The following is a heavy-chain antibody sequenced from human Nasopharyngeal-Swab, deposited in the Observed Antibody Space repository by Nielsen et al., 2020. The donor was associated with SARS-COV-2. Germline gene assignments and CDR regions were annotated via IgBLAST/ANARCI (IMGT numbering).Heavy chain of an antibody. CDR2: TYYRSQWYN. Sequence: SQTLSLTCAISGDSVSSNIAAWHWIRQSPSRGLEWLGRTYYRSQWYNDYAVSVRSRITISPDISKNQFSLHLNSVTPEDTAVYYCASFAQGSPSLYWGQGILVTVSA. V-gene: IGHV6-1*01. CDR3: ASFAQGSPSLY. J-gene: IGHJ4*02. CDR1: GDSVSSNIAA.